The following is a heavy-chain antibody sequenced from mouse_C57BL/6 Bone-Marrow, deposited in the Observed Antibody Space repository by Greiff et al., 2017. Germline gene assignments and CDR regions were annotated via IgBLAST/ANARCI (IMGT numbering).Heavy chain of an antibody. CDR1: GYTFTSYW. Sequence: VQLQQPGAELVKPGASVKMSCKASGYTFTSYWITWVKQRPGQGLEWIGDIYPGSGSPNYNEKFKSKATLTVDTASSTAYMQRSSLTSEDSAVYYWARPYYSNYWYFDVWGTGTTVTVSS. V-gene: IGHV1-55*01. D-gene: IGHD2-5*01. J-gene: IGHJ1*03. CDR3: ARPYYSNYWYFDV. CDR2: IYPGSGSP.